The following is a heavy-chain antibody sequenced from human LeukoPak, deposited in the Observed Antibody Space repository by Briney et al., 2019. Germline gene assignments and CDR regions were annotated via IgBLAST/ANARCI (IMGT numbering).Heavy chain of an antibody. Sequence: SETLSLTCAVYGGSFSGYYWSWIRQPPGKGLEWIGSIYYSGSTYYNPSLKSRVTISVDTSKNQFSLKLSSVTAADTAVYYCARDPDEYCSGGSCYSDYWGQGTLVTVSS. D-gene: IGHD2-15*01. CDR2: IYYSGST. V-gene: IGHV4-34*01. J-gene: IGHJ4*02. CDR3: ARDPDEYCSGGSCYSDY. CDR1: GGSFSGYY.